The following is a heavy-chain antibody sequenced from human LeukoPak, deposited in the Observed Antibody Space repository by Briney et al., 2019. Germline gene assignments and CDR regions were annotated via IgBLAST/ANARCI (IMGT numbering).Heavy chain of an antibody. Sequence: XGGSTYYADSVKGRFTISRDNSKNTLYLQMNSLRAEDTAVYYCAKEDPYYYDSSGYSAPFDYWGQGTLVTVSS. CDR3: AKEDPYYYDSSGYSAPFDY. D-gene: IGHD3-22*01. V-gene: IGHV3-23*01. J-gene: IGHJ4*02. CDR2: XGGST.